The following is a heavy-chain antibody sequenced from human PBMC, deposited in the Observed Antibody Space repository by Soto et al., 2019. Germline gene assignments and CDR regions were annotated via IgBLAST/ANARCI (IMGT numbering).Heavy chain of an antibody. D-gene: IGHD3-22*01. CDR3: ARESPNYYDSSGYYHNWFDP. CDR1: GGSISSYY. V-gene: IGHV4-59*01. Sequence: PSETLSLTCTVSGGSISSYYWSWIRQPPGKGLEWIGYIYYSGSTNYNPSLKSRVTISVDTSKNQFSLKLSSVTAADTAVYYCARESPNYYDSSGYYHNWFDPWGQGTLVTVSS. CDR2: IYYSGST. J-gene: IGHJ5*02.